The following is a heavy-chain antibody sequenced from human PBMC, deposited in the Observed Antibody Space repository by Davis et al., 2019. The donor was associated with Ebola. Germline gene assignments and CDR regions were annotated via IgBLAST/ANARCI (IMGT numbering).Heavy chain of an antibody. D-gene: IGHD2-8*02. J-gene: IGHJ6*02. V-gene: IGHV3-23*03. CDR3: ARGLYWPNYYYYGMDV. Sequence: GESLKISCAASGFTFNNYAMSWVRQAPGKGLEWVSVIYSGGSTYYADSVKGRFTISRDNSKNSLYLQMNSLRAEDTAVYYCARGLYWPNYYYYGMDVWGQGTTVTVSS. CDR2: IYSGGST. CDR1: GFTFNNYA.